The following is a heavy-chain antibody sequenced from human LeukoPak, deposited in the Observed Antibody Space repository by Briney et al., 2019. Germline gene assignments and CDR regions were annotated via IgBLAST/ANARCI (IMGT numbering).Heavy chain of an antibody. CDR2: IYYSGRT. J-gene: IGHJ6*04. CDR3: ARSYASGSSYGMDV. CDR1: VGSISSGGYY. V-gene: IGHV4-31*02. Sequence: SESPCLTCTVSVGSISSGGYYWSWIRQHPGNGLEWIGYIYYSGRTYYNPSLKSRVTISVDTSKYKFSLKLSSVTAADTAVYYCARSYASGSSYGMDVWGKGTPVTVSS. D-gene: IGHD3-10*01.